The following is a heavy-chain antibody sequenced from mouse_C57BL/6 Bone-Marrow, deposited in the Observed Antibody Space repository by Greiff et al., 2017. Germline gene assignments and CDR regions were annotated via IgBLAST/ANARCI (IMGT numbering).Heavy chain of an antibody. CDR3: THYYGSSLDY. Sequence: EVQLQESGAELVRPGASVKLSCTASGFNIKDDYMHWVKQRPEQGLEWIGWIDPENGDTEYASKFQGKATITADTSSNTAYLQISSLTSEDTAVYYCTHYYGSSLDYWGQGTTLTVSS. D-gene: IGHD1-1*01. V-gene: IGHV14-4*01. CDR2: IDPENGDT. J-gene: IGHJ2*01. CDR1: GFNIKDDY.